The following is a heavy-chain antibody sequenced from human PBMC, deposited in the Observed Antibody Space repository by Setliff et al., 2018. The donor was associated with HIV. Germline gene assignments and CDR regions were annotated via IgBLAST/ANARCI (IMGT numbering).Heavy chain of an antibody. D-gene: IGHD3-3*01. CDR1: GYTFTNYW. V-gene: IGHV5-51*01. Sequence: PGASLTLSCKASGYTFTNYWIGWVRQMPGQGLEWIGVIHPSDFVTRYGPSFQGQVSISADRSITTAYLQWSSLKASDTAIYYCTRRRRAPGTEDLEAHWGQGTLVTVSS. CDR3: TRRRRAPGTEDLEAH. J-gene: IGHJ4*02. CDR2: IHPSDFVT.